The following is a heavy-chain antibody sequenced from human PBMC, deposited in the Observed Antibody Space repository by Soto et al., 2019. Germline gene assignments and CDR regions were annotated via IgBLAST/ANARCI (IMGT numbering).Heavy chain of an antibody. Sequence: GESLKIYCKGSGYRFTNYWIGWVRQMPGKGLEWMGVIYSGDSDTRYSPSFQGQVTISADKSISTAYLQWSSLKASDTAIYYCASTDMVSTIDDGRDAFDIWGQGTMVTVSS. CDR3: ASTDMVSTIDDGRDAFDI. J-gene: IGHJ3*02. V-gene: IGHV5-51*01. D-gene: IGHD5-12*01. CDR2: IYSGDSDT. CDR1: GYRFTNYW.